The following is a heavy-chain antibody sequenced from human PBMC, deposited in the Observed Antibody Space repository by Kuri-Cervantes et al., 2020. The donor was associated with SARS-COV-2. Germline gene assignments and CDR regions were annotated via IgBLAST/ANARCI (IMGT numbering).Heavy chain of an antibody. D-gene: IGHD3-3*01. V-gene: IGHV4-39*01. CDR1: GGSISSSSYY. Sequence: GSLRLSCTVSGGSISSSSYYWGWIRQPPGKGLEWIGSIYYSGSTYYNPSLKSRVTISVDTSKNQFSLKLSSVTAADTAVYYCARSQPETYYDFWSGYYTGSYYFDYWGQGTLVTVSS. CDR2: IYYSGST. CDR3: ARSQPETYYDFWSGYYTGSYYFDY. J-gene: IGHJ4*02.